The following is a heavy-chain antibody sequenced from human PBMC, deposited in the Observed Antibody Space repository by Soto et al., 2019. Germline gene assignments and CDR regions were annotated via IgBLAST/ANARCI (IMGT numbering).Heavy chain of an antibody. D-gene: IGHD3-16*02. CDR3: ARAPSKYRNMPPFVY. CDR2: ISAYNGNT. J-gene: IGHJ4*02. Sequence: QVQLVQSGAEVKKPGASVKVSCKASGYTFTSYGISWVRQAPGQGLEWMGWISAYNGNTNYAQKLQGRVTMTTDTSTSTAYMALRILRTDDTAVYYCARAPSKYRNMPPFVYWGQGTLATVSS. CDR1: GYTFTSYG. V-gene: IGHV1-18*01.